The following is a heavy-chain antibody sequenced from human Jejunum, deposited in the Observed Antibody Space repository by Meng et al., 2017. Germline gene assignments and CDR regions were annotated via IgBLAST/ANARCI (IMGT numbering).Heavy chain of an antibody. D-gene: IGHD6-19*01. J-gene: IGHJ4*02. V-gene: IGHV6-1*01. CDR3: ARTVAGTSVFDY. CDR2: TYYRSKWSN. CDR1: GDSVSSNSAA. Sequence: SETLSLTCAISGDSVSSNSAAWNWIRQSPSRGLEWLGRTYYRSKWSNDYAVSLKSRIAINPDTSKNQFSLQLNSVTPEDTAVYYCARTVAGTSVFDYWGQGTLVTVPS.